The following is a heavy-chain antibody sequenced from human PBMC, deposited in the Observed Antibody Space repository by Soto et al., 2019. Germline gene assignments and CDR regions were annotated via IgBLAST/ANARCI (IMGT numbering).Heavy chain of an antibody. CDR2: IVVGSGNT. Sequence: GASVKVSCKASGFTFTSSAVHWVRQARGQRLEWIGWIVVGSGNTNYAQKFQERVTITRDMSTSTAYMELSSLRSKDTAVYYCAADRTTGINYYYYGMDVWGQGTTVTVSS. V-gene: IGHV1-58*01. J-gene: IGHJ6*02. CDR3: AADRTTGINYYYYGMDV. D-gene: IGHD1-1*01. CDR1: GFTFTSSA.